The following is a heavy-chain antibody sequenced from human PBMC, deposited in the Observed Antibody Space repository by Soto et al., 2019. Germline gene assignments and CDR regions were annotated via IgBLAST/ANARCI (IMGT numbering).Heavy chain of an antibody. Sequence: ELQLVESGGGLVQPGGSLKLSCAASGFIFSGSAVHWVRQASGKGLEWVGRILSKAGNYATAYPASMKGRFTISRDDSENTGFLQMNSLKTEDTAVYYCIRGGSPYYYDYWWQGTLVAVSS. J-gene: IGHJ4*02. CDR1: GFIFSGSA. CDR3: IRGGSPYYYDY. V-gene: IGHV3-73*01. CDR2: ILSKAGNYAT.